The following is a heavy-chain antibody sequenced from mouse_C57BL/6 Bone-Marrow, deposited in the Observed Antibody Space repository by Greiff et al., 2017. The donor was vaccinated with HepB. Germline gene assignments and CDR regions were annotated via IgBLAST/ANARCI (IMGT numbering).Heavy chain of an antibody. Sequence: QVQLQQSGAELVKPGASVKLSCKASGYTFTEYTIHWVKQRSGQGLEWIGWFYPGSGSIKYNEKFKDKATLTADKSSSTVYMELSRLTSEDSAVYFCARHEAKGTTMVTTGGPTGAMDYWGQGTSVTVSS. D-gene: IGHD2-2*01. CDR2: FYPGSGSI. CDR1: GYTFTEYT. CDR3: ARHEAKGTTMVTTGGPTGAMDY. J-gene: IGHJ4*01. V-gene: IGHV1-62-2*01.